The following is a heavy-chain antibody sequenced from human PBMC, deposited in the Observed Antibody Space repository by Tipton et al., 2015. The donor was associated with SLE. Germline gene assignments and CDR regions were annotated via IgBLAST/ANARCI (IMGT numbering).Heavy chain of an antibody. CDR2: IRYDGSTR. V-gene: IGHV3-30*02. J-gene: IGHJ4*02. CDR3: AKDRFCGGGTCFASYFDL. D-gene: IGHD2-15*01. Sequence: WIRQSPSKGLEWVAFIRYDGSTRYYADSVKGRFTISRDNSKNTLYLQLNSLRADDTALYYCAKDRFCGGGTCFASYFDLWGQGTLVSVSS.